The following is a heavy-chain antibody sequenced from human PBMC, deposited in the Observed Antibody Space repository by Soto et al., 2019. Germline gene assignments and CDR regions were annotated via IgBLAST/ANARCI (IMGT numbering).Heavy chain of an antibody. CDR3: ASLPIAAAGTYYYYGMDV. CDR2: IYYSGST. J-gene: IGHJ6*02. D-gene: IGHD6-13*01. V-gene: IGHV4-39*01. CDR1: GGSISSSSYY. Sequence: SETLSLTCTVSGGSISSSSYYWGWIRQPPRKGLEWIGSIYYSGSTYYNPSLKSRVTISVDTSKNQFSLKLSSVTAADTAVYYCASLPIAAAGTYYYYGMDVWGQGTTVTVSS.